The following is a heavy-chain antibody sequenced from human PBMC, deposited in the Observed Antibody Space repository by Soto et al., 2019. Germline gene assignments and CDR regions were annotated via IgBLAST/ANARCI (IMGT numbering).Heavy chain of an antibody. CDR3: ARWGIAAGDY. CDR2: IWYDGSNK. D-gene: IGHD6-13*01. J-gene: IGHJ4*02. V-gene: IGHV3-33*01. CDR1: GFTFSSYG. Sequence: QVQLVESGGGVVQPGRSLRLSCAASGFTFSSYGMHWVRQAPGKGLEWVAVIWYDGSNKYYADSVKGRFTISRDNSKNTRYLQMNSLGAEGTAVYYCARWGIAAGDYWGQGTLVTVSS.